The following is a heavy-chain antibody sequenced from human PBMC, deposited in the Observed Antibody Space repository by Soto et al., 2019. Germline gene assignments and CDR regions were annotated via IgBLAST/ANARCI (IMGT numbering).Heavy chain of an antibody. CDR1: GDSLTNNHW. J-gene: IGHJ4*02. CDR2: IWHTGRP. Sequence: QLQLRESGPGLVQPSGTLSLTCDVSGDSLTNNHWWSWVRQAPGKGLEWIGEIWHTGRPNYNPSLKSRVAITIDKPKDQLSLKLSSVTAADTAVYYCVRDSRTGCSSINCYMHWGQVTLVTVSS. V-gene: IGHV4-4*02. CDR3: VRDSRTGCSSINCYMH. D-gene: IGHD2-15*01.